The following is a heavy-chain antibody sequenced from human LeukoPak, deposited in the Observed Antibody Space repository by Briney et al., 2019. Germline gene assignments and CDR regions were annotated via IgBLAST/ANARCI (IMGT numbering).Heavy chain of an antibody. J-gene: IGHJ4*02. Sequence: SETLSLTCTVSGGSISNSNYYWGWIRRPPGKGLEWIGSIYRSGSTYYNPSLKSRVTISVDTSKNQFSLILSPVTAADTAVYYCARKGAYSGIDFWGQGTLVTVSS. V-gene: IGHV4-39*01. D-gene: IGHD5-12*01. CDR3: ARKGAYSGIDF. CDR1: GGSISNSNYY. CDR2: IYRSGST.